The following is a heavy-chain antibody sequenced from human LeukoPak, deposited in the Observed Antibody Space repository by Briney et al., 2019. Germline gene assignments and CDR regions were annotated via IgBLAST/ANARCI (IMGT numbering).Heavy chain of an antibody. CDR2: IYYSGTT. D-gene: IGHD3-10*01. CDR3: LRMMDPTRSYRNARVGWFDP. J-gene: IGHJ5*02. CDR1: GVSISSSSYY. Sequence: PSETLSLTCTVSGVSISSSSYYWGWIRQPPGQSLEWIGNIYYSGTTYYNPSLKSRVTVSVDTSKNQFSLKLSSVTAADTAVYYCLRMMDPTRSYRNARVGWFDPWGQGTLVTVSS. V-gene: IGHV4-39*01.